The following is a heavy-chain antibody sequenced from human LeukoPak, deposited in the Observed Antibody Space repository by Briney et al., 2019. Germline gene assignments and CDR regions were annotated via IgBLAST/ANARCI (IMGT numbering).Heavy chain of an antibody. CDR1: GFSTSNYY. CDR2: IYSDGTT. Sequence: GGSLRLSCAASGFSTSNYYMSWVRQAPVKGLEWVSVIYSDGTTYYEDSVKGRFTISRDNSKNTLYLQMNSLRAEDTAVYYCLIVSSRVHYWGQGTLVTVSS. J-gene: IGHJ4*02. V-gene: IGHV3-53*01. CDR3: LIVSSRVHY. D-gene: IGHD2-15*01.